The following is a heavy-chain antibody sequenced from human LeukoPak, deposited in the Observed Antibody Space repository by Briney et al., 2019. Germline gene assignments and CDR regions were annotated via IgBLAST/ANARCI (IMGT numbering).Heavy chain of an antibody. CDR3: AKDPMGDDGY. V-gene: IGHV3-23*01. D-gene: IGHD2-21*02. CDR1: GFTFSSYA. Sequence: GASLRLSSAASGFTFSSYAMSWVRQAPGKGLEWVSAISGSGGSTYYADSVKGRFTISRDNSKNTLYLQMNSLRAEDTAVYYCAKDPMGDDGYWGQGTLVTVSS. J-gene: IGHJ4*02. CDR2: ISGSGGST.